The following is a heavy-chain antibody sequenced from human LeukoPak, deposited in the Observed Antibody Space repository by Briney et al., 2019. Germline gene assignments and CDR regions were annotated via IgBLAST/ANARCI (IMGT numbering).Heavy chain of an antibody. CDR2: ISAYNGNT. Sequence: ASVKVSCKASGYTFTSYGISWVRQAPGQGLEWMGWISAYNGNTNYAQKLQGRVTMTTDTSTSTAYMELSRLRSDDTAVYYCARAGSGSYYPPNWYFDLWGRGTLVTVSS. D-gene: IGHD1-26*01. V-gene: IGHV1-18*01. CDR3: ARAGSGSYYPPNWYFDL. J-gene: IGHJ2*01. CDR1: GYTFTSYG.